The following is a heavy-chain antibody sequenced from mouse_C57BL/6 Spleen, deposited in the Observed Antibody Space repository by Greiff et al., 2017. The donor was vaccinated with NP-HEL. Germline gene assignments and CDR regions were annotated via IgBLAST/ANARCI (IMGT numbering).Heavy chain of an antibody. D-gene: IGHD2-4*01. CDR1: GYTFTSYT. Sequence: VKLVESGAELARPGASVKMSCKASGYTFTSYTMHWVKQRPGQGLEWIGYINPSSGYTKYNQKFKDKATLTADKSSSTAYMQLSSLTSEDSAVYYCARHYDDAMDYWGQGTSVTVSS. CDR3: ARHYDDAMDY. V-gene: IGHV1-4*01. J-gene: IGHJ4*01. CDR2: INPSSGYT.